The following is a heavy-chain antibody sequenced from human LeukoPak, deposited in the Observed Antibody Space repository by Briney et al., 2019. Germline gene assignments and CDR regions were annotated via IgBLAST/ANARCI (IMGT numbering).Heavy chain of an antibody. J-gene: IGHJ4*02. V-gene: IGHV3-53*01. CDR2: IYSGGST. CDR3: AVIPATTSYFDY. CDR1: GFTFSSYS. D-gene: IGHD2-2*01. Sequence: PGGSLRLSCAASGFTFSSYSMNWVRQAPGKGLEWVSVIYSGGSTYYADSVKGRFTISRDNSKNTLYLQMNSLRAEDTAVYYCAVIPATTSYFDYWGQGTLVTVSS.